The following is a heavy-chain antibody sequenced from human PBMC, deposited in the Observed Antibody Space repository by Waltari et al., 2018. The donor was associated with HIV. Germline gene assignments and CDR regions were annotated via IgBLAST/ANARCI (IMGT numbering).Heavy chain of an antibody. J-gene: IGHJ4*02. CDR1: GYPFSDFD. V-gene: IGHV1-8*01. CDR3: AKGRRGAVFGDE. CDR2: MNPDNEIA. D-gene: IGHD3-3*01. Sequence: QVQLVQSGAEIKKPGASVRVSCKASGYPFSDFDINWVRRAPGRGLEWLGWMNPDNEIAGYGHRFQGRFIMTRDNSINTAVMEVTNLKPEDTATYYCAKGRRGAVFGDEWGQGTLVTVSS.